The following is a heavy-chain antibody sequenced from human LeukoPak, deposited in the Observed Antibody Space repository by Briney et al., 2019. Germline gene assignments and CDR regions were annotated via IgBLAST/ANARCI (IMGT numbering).Heavy chain of an antibody. Sequence: GGSLRLSCAASGFTFSSYAMSWVRQAPGKGLEWVSGITKTGGPSSADSVKGRFTISRDNSQSTLSLQMSSLRAEDTAVYFCVKDGRSSAPHWGQGTQVTVSS. CDR3: VKDGRSSAPH. V-gene: IGHV3-23*01. CDR2: ITKTGGP. D-gene: IGHD1-26*01. J-gene: IGHJ4*02. CDR1: GFTFSSYA.